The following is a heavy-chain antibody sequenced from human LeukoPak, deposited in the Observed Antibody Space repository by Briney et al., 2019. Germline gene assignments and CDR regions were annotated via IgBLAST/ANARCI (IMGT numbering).Heavy chain of an antibody. Sequence: PGGSLRLSCAASGFTFSSSWMSWVRQAPGKGLEWVANIKQDGSEKSYVDSVKGRFTISRDNAKNTLDLQMNSLRAEDTAVYYCARGEKSWINGFDLWGQGTLVTVSS. V-gene: IGHV3-7*02. D-gene: IGHD2-8*01. CDR3: ARGEKSWINGFDL. CDR2: IKQDGSEK. J-gene: IGHJ4*02. CDR1: GFTFSSSW.